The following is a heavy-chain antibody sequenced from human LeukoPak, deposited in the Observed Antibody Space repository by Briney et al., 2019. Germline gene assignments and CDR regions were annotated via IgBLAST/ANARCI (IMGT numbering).Heavy chain of an antibody. CDR3: ARPGITAFDI. V-gene: IGHV3-7*01. D-gene: IGHD3-10*01. Sequence: GGSLRLSCAASGFTFSSYWMSWVRQAPGKGLEWVANIKQDGSEKYYVDSVKGRFTISRDNAKNSVSLYMNSLRAEDSAVYYCARPGITAFDIWGQGTMVTVSS. J-gene: IGHJ3*02. CDR2: IKQDGSEK. CDR1: GFTFSSYW.